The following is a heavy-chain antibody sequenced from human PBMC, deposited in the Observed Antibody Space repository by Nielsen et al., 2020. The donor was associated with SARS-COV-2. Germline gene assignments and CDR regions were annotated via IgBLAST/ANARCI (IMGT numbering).Heavy chain of an antibody. J-gene: IGHJ6*02. CDR3: ARDNQSLRFLEWSYYYYYGMDV. D-gene: IGHD3-3*01. CDR1: GGTFSSYA. V-gene: IGHV1-69*13. CDR2: IIPIFGTA. Sequence: SVKVSCKASGGTFSSYAISWVRQAPGQGLEWMGGIIPIFGTANYAQKFQGRVTITADESTSTAYMELSSLRSEDTAVYYCARDNQSLRFLEWSYYYYYGMDVWGQGTTVTVSS.